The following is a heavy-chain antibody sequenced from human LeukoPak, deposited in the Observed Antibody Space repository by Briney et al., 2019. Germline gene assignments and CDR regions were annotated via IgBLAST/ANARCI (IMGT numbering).Heavy chain of an antibody. CDR1: GFTFHSYW. D-gene: IGHD3-9*01. Sequence: GGSLRLSCAASGFTFHSYWMHWVRQAPGKGLVWVSRIDNDGGSTTYADSVKGRFTISRDNAKNTLYLQMNSVRAEDTAVYYCARDHYDILTGGYFDLWGRGTLVTVSS. V-gene: IGHV3-74*01. J-gene: IGHJ2*01. CDR3: ARDHYDILTGGYFDL. CDR2: IDNDGGST.